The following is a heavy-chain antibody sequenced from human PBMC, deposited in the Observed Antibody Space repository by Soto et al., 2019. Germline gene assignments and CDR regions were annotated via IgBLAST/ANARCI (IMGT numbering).Heavy chain of an antibody. CDR1: GFTFSSYW. D-gene: IGHD3-3*01. CDR3: ARENYVFWSGYNNWFDP. CDR2: INSDGSST. J-gene: IGHJ5*02. Sequence: EVQLVESGGGLVQPGGSLRLSCAASGFTFSSYWMHWVRQAPGKGLVWVARINSDGSSTSYADSVKGRFTISRDNAKNTLYLQMNSLRAEDTAVYYCARENYVFWSGYNNWFDPWGQGTLVTVSS. V-gene: IGHV3-74*01.